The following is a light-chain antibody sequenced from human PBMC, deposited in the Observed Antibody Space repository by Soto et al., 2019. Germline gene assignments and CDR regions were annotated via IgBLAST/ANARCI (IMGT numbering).Light chain of an antibody. CDR3: SSYSGSGTSV. Sequence: QSVLTQPASVSGSPGQSITISCTGTSSDIGDYNYVSWYQQHPGKAPKLMIYEVTNRPSGVSYRFSGSKSGNTASLTISGLQAEDEADYYCSSYSGSGTSVFGGGTKVTVL. CDR1: SSDIGDYNY. CDR2: EVT. V-gene: IGLV2-14*01. J-gene: IGLJ2*01.